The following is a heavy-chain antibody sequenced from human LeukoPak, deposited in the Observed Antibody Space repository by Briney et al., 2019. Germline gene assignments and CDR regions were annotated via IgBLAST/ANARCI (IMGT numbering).Heavy chain of an antibody. Sequence: SETLSLTCTVSGGSISSSSYYWGWIRQPPGKGLEWIGSIYYSGSTYYNPSLKSRVTISVDTSKNQFSLNLSSVTAADTAVYYCARQPLNCITTSCHAFDIWGQGTMVTVSS. J-gene: IGHJ3*02. V-gene: IGHV4-39*01. CDR3: ARQPLNCITTSCHAFDI. CDR1: GGSISSSSYY. D-gene: IGHD2-2*01. CDR2: IYYSGST.